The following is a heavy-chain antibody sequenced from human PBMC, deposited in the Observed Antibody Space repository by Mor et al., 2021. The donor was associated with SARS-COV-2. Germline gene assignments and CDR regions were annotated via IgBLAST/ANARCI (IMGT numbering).Heavy chain of an antibody. CDR3: ARDGGGATSVYYF. CDR2: FLYGGSNK. J-gene: IGHJ4*01. Sequence: FLYGGSNKYYADSVKGRFTISRDNSKNTLYLQMNSLRAEDTAVYYCARDGGGATSVYYF. D-gene: IGHD1-26*01. V-gene: IGHV3-30-3*01.